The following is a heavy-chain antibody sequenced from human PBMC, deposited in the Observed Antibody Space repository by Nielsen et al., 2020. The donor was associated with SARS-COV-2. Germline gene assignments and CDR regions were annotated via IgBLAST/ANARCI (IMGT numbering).Heavy chain of an antibody. Sequence: LKISCAASGFPFSSYGMHWVRQAPGKGLEWVAVVWFHESNQYYADSVKGRFTVSRDNAKNSLYLQMNSLRAEDTALYYCAADYGDYYYGMDVWGQGTTVTVSS. CDR1: GFPFSSYG. CDR3: AADYGDYYYGMDV. D-gene: IGHD4-17*01. V-gene: IGHV3-33*03. J-gene: IGHJ6*02. CDR2: VWFHESNQ.